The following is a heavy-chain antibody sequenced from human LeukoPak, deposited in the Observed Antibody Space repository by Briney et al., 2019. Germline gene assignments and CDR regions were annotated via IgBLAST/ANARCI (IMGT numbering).Heavy chain of an antibody. J-gene: IGHJ4*02. Sequence: ASVKVSCKASGYTFTGYYMHWVRQAPGQGLEWMGWINPNSGGTNYAQKFQGRVTMTRDTSISTAYMELSRLRSDDTAVYYCARVSCSGGSCYSTPVDYWGQGTLVTVSS. CDR1: GYTFTGYY. CDR2: INPNSGGT. V-gene: IGHV1-2*02. CDR3: ARVSCSGGSCYSTPVDY. D-gene: IGHD2-15*01.